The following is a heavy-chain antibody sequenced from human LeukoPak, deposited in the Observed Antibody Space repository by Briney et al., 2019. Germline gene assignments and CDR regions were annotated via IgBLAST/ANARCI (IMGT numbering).Heavy chain of an antibody. V-gene: IGHV3-23*01. Sequence: GGSLRLSCAASGFTFSSYAMSWVRQAPGKGLEWVSAISGSGGSTYYADSVKGRFTISRDNSKNTLYLQMNSLKTEDTAVYYCTTDRRYDFWSGYYYMDVWGKGTTVTVSS. D-gene: IGHD3-3*01. CDR1: GFTFSSYA. CDR2: ISGSGGST. CDR3: TTDRRYDFWSGYYYMDV. J-gene: IGHJ6*03.